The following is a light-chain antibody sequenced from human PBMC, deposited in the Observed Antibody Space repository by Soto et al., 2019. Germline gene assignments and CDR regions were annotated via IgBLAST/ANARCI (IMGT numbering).Light chain of an antibody. V-gene: IGKV1-5*03. CDR3: QQYTSYYPWT. J-gene: IGKJ1*01. CDR2: KAS. CDR1: QSISTW. Sequence: DIQMTQSPFTLSASVGDRVTISCRASQSISTWLAWYQLKPGKAPKVLIYKASSLESGVPSRFSGSGSGTEFTLTISSLQPEDFATYYCQQYTSYYPWTFGQGTKVEAK.